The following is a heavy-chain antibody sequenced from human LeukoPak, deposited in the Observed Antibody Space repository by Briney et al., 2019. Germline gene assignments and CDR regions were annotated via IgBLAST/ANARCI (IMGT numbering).Heavy chain of an antibody. CDR1: GGSISSYY. CDR3: ARVYEYGSGIYSWFDP. J-gene: IGHJ5*02. V-gene: IGHV4-59*12. Sequence: SETLSLTCTVSGGSISSYYWSWIRQPPGKGLEWIGYIYYSGSTNYNPSLKSRVTISVDTSKNQFSLTLSSVTAADTAVYYCARVYEYGSGIYSWFDPWGQGTLVTVSS. CDR2: IYYSGST. D-gene: IGHD3-10*01.